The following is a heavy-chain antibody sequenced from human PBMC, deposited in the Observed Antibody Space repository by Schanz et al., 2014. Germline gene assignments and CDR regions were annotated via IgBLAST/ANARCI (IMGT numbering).Heavy chain of an antibody. D-gene: IGHD3-10*01. Sequence: QVQLQESGPGLVKPSGTLSLTCAVSGASISRNNWWTWLRQPPGKGLEYIGLISYGGLSDYNPSLKSRVTISLDTSKNQFSLNLNSVTAADTAVYYCAREWSSFDYWGQGALVSVSS. J-gene: IGHJ4*02. CDR1: GASISRNNW. V-gene: IGHV4-4*02. CDR3: AREWSSFDY. CDR2: ISYGGLS.